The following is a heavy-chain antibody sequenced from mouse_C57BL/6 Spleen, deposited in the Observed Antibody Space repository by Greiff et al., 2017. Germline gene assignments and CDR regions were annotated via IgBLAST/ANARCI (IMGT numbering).Heavy chain of an antibody. CDR1: GFSLTSYG. D-gene: IGHD1-1*01. CDR3: ASYVSSSYYFDY. V-gene: IGHV2-2*01. Sequence: QVQLKESGPGLVQPSQSLSITCTVSGFSLTSYGVHWVRQSPGKGLEWLGVIWSGGSTDYNAAFISRLSISKDNSKSQVFFKMNSLQAAATAIYYCASYVSSSYYFDYWGQGTTLTVSS. J-gene: IGHJ2*01. CDR2: IWSGGST.